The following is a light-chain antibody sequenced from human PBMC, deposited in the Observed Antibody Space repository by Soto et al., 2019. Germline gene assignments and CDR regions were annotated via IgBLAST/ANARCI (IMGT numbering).Light chain of an antibody. J-gene: IGKJ4*01. CDR3: QHGYSTPLT. CDR2: AAS. Sequence: DIQMTQSPSSLSASVGDRVTITCRASQSISTYLHWYQQKPGKAPNLLIYAASTVQSGVPSRVSGSGSGTDFTLTISSLQPEDFATYFCQHGYSTPLTFGGGTKVDIK. V-gene: IGKV1-39*01. CDR1: QSISTY.